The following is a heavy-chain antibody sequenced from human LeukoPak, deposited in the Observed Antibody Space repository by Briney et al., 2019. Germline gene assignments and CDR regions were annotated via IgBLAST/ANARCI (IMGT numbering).Heavy chain of an antibody. CDR3: ARGRYGSGSYHYMDV. CDR1: GVSIGNYY. CDR2: IHISGNT. V-gene: IGHV4-4*07. J-gene: IGHJ6*03. Sequence: SETLSLTCTVSGVSIGNYYWSWIRHSAGKGLEWIGRIHISGNTNYSPSLKSRVTMSVDLSKNQFSLKLISVTAADTAVYYCARGRYGSGSYHYMDVWGKGTTVTISS. D-gene: IGHD3-10*01.